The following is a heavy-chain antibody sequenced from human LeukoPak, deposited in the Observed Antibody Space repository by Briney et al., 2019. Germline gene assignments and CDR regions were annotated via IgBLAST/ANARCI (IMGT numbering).Heavy chain of an antibody. CDR2: IYYSGST. V-gene: IGHV4-59*01. J-gene: IGHJ4*02. Sequence: SETLSLTCTVSGGSISSYYWSWIRQPPGKGLEWIGYIYYSGSTNYNPSLKSRVTISVDTSKNQFSLKLSSVTAADTAVYYCARDKGQVVRGVYLRQYYFDYWGQGTLVTVSS. CDR1: GGSISSYY. CDR3: ARDKGQVVRGVYLRQYYFDY. D-gene: IGHD3-10*01.